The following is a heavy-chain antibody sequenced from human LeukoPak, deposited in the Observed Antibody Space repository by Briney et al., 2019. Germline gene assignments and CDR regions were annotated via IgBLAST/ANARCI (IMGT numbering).Heavy chain of an antibody. CDR2: MNPNSGNT. CDR3: ARGSNYGDYLFYYYYMDV. D-gene: IGHD4-17*01. J-gene: IGHJ6*03. V-gene: IGHV1-8*01. CDR1: GYTFTSYD. Sequence: ASVKVSCKASGYTFTSYDINWVRQATGQGLEWRGWMNPNSGNTGDAQKYQRRVHTTRTNSISTAYLQLRSLRSEHTAVYYCARGSNYGDYLFYYYYMDVWGKGPTVTVSS.